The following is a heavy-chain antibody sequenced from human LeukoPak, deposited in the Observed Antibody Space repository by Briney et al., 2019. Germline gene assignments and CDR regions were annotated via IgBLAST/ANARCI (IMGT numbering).Heavy chain of an antibody. CDR2: IWYDGSNK. CDR3: ARDPTAYYDSSGYYLNTIDY. CDR1: GFTFSSYG. Sequence: GTSLRLSCAASGFTFSSYGMHWVRQAPGKGLEWVAVIWYDGSNKYYADSVKGRFTISRDNSKNTLYLQMISLRAEDTAVYYCARDPTAYYDSSGYYLNTIDYWGQGTLVTVSS. D-gene: IGHD3-22*01. J-gene: IGHJ4*02. V-gene: IGHV3-33*08.